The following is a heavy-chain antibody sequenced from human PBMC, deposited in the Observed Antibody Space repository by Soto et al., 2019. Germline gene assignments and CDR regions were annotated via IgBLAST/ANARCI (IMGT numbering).Heavy chain of an antibody. CDR1: GFSLSTSGVG. V-gene: IGHV2-70*12. J-gene: IGHJ4*02. D-gene: IGHD3-10*01. Sequence: SGPTLVNPTQTLTLTCTFSGFSLSTSGVGVTWIRQPPGKALDLLSLIDWDNNKYYSTSLKTRLTISEDTSKNQVVLTMTNMDPLDTATYYCARIPHYSDTYYMDSWGQGTLVTVSS. CDR3: ARIPHYSDTYYMDS. CDR2: IDWDNNK.